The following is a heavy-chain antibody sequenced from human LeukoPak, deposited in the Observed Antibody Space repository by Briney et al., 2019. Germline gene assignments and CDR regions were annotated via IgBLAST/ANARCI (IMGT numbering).Heavy chain of an antibody. D-gene: IGHD2-21*02. CDR3: ARDRVVTLDY. V-gene: IGHV4-39*07. CDR2: IYYSGST. Sequence: SETLSLTCTVSGGSISSGSYYWGWIRQPPGKGLEWIGSIYYSGSTYYNPSLKSRVTISVDTSKNQFSLKLSSVTAADTAVYYCARDRVVTLDYWGQGTLVTVSS. CDR1: GGSISSGSYY. J-gene: IGHJ4*02.